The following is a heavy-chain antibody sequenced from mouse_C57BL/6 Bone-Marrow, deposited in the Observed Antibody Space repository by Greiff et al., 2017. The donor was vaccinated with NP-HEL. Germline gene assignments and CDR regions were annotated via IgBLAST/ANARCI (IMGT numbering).Heavy chain of an antibody. D-gene: IGHD2-3*01. V-gene: IGHV1-55*01. Sequence: QVQLQQPGAELVKPGASVKMSCKASGYTFTSYWITWVKQRPGQGLEWIGDIYPGSGSTNYNEKFKSKATLTVDTSSSTAYMQLSSLTSEDSAVYYCARGYYIYWYFDVWGTGTTVTVSS. J-gene: IGHJ1*03. CDR1: GYTFTSYW. CDR3: ARGYYIYWYFDV. CDR2: IYPGSGST.